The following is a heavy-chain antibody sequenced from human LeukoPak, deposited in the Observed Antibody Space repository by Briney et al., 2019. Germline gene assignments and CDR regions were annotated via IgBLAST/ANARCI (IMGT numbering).Heavy chain of an antibody. V-gene: IGHV3-23*01. D-gene: IGHD2/OR15-2a*01. CDR2: ISDSCGST. CDR3: AKMLGTTWNYFDY. CDR1: GFTFSSYA. J-gene: IGHJ4*02. Sequence: GGSLRLSCAASGFTFSSYAMSWVRQARAKGRECVSGISDSCGSTYYADSVKGQFTITRDNYKTTLYLQMNSRRAEDTAVYYCAKMLGTTWNYFDYWGQGTLVTVSS.